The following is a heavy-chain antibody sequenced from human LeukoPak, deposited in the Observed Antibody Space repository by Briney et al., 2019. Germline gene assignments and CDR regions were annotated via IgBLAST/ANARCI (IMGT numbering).Heavy chain of an antibody. V-gene: IGHV3-23*01. CDR2: ISGNGGYT. CDR1: GFTFSSYA. J-gene: IGHJ4*02. D-gene: IGHD6-19*01. Sequence: GGSLRLSCAASGFTFSSYAMSWVRQAPGKGLEWVSTISGNGGYTYYADSVKGRFTISRDNSKNTLYLQMNSLRAEDTAIYYCAKEAGQWLVPFDFWGQGTLVTVSS. CDR3: AKEAGQWLVPFDF.